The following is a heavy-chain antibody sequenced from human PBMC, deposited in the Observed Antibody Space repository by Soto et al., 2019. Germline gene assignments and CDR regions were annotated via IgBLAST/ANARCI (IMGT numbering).Heavy chain of an antibody. CDR1: GFTVSSSY. Sequence: GGSLRLSCAASGFTVSSSYLSWVRQAPGKGLEWVSIIYSDGTTYYAASVKGRFTISRDTANNTLFLQMNSLRGEDTAVYYCARDSISYGPGVNDYWGRGT. CDR2: IYSDGTT. D-gene: IGHD3-10*01. J-gene: IGHJ4*02. V-gene: IGHV3-53*01. CDR3: ARDSISYGPGVNDY.